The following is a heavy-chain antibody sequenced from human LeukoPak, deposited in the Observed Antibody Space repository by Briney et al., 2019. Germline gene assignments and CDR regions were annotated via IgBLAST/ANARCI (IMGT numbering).Heavy chain of an antibody. V-gene: IGHV4-34*01. Sequence: PSETLSLTCAVYGGSFSGYYWSWIRQPPGKGLEWIGEINHGGSTNYNPSLKGRVTISVDTSKNQFSLKLSSVTAADTAVYYCARGRGYLVDPWGQGTLVTVSS. J-gene: IGHJ5*02. CDR1: GGSFSGYY. CDR3: ARGRGYLVDP. CDR2: INHGGST. D-gene: IGHD6-13*01.